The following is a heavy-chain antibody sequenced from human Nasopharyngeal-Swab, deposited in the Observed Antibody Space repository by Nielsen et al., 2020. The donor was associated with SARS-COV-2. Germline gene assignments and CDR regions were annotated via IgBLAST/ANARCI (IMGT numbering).Heavy chain of an antibody. CDR1: GFTFTSYS. V-gene: IGHV3-21*01. CDR2: ISRSSTYV. CDR3: TRDNEGDKNYDYIWGSYRPYY. Sequence: GESLKISCAASGFTFTSYSMNWVRRAPGKGLEWVATISRSSTYVYYGDLVKGRFTISRDNAQNSLYLQMNSLRAEDTAVYYCTRDNEGDKNYDYIWGSYRPYYWGQGTLVTVSS. D-gene: IGHD3-16*02. J-gene: IGHJ4*02.